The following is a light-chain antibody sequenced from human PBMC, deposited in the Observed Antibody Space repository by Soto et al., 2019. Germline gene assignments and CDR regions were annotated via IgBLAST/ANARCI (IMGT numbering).Light chain of an antibody. CDR2: EVS. V-gene: IGLV2-14*01. Sequence: SVPTQPAFVSGTPGQSITIPRTRTSSHVGGYNYVSWYQHPPGKAPKLMISEVSIRPSGVSNRFSGSKSGNTASLTISGLQAEDEADYYCSSYTSTSTRVFGTGTKVTVL. CDR1: SSHVGGYNY. J-gene: IGLJ1*01. CDR3: SSYTSTSTRV.